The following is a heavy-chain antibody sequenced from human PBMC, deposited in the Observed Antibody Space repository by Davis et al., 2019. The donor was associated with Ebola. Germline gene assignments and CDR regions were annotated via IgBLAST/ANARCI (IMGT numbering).Heavy chain of an antibody. CDR1: GFSLGTSR. J-gene: IGHJ4*02. CDR3: ARSHRATNWRILVY. Sequence: GESLKISCVVSGFSLGTSRMNWVRQTPGKGLEWVSSISSVSDGIQYADSVKGRFTISRDNAKNSLYLQMNSLRDEDTAVYYCARSHRATNWRILVYWGQGTLVTVSS. V-gene: IGHV3-21*01. D-gene: IGHD1-26*01. CDR2: ISSVSDGI.